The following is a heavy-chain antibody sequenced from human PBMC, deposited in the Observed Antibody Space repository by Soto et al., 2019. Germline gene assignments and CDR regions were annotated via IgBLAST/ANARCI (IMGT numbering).Heavy chain of an antibody. V-gene: IGHV1-69*12. Sequence: QVQLVQSGAEVKKPGSSVTVSCKASGGTFGNSAISWVRQAPGQGLEWMGGIIPIFPTPDYAQKFQGRVTLTADESTGRDYTEATSMRAEDTDVYYCARDKDRQQLGGNYYYGIDVWGQGTTVTVSS. CDR2: IIPIFPTP. CDR1: GGTFGNSA. CDR3: ARDKDRQQLGGNYYYGIDV. J-gene: IGHJ6*02. D-gene: IGHD3-3*02.